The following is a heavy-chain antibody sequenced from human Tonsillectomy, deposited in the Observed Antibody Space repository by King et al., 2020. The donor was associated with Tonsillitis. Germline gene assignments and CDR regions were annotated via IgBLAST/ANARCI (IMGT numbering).Heavy chain of an antibody. J-gene: IGHJ4*02. Sequence: VQLVESGGGLVQPGGSLRVSCAVSGLTFSSYWMSWVRQAPGKGLEWGGNINEDGGEKYYVDSGKGRVTISRDNTKNSLFLQMNSLRAEDTPVYYCASDSPRSGGSSYSHWGQGTLVTVSS. V-gene: IGHV3-7*03. CDR1: GLTFSSYW. D-gene: IGHD2-15*01. CDR3: ASDSPRSGGSSYSH. CDR2: INEDGGEK.